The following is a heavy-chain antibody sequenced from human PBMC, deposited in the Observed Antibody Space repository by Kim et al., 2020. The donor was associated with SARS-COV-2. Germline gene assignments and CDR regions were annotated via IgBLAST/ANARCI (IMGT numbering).Heavy chain of an antibody. V-gene: IGHV3-30*04. CDR2: LSYDGSNK. CDR3: ARSLGYCSSITCSPGTYFDY. CDR1: GFTFGTYT. D-gene: IGHD2-2*01. Sequence: GGSLRLSCAASGFTFGTYTIHWVRQAPGKGLEWVAVLSYDGSNKYYADSVKGRFTISRDNSKNTLYLQMNSLRAEDTAVYYCARSLGYCSSITCSPGTYFDYWGQGTLVTVSS. J-gene: IGHJ4*02.